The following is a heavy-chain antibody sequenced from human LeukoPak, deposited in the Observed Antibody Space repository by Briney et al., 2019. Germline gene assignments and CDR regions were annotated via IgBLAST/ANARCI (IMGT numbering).Heavy chain of an antibody. CDR1: GGTFSSYA. CDR2: IIPIFGTA. J-gene: IGHJ4*02. CDR3: ARDLAMLGYFDY. D-gene: IGHD2-8*01. Sequence: SVKVSCKASGGTFSSYAISWVRQAPGQGLEWMGGIIPIFGTANYAQKFQGRVTITADESTSTAYMELSSLRSEDTAVYYCARDLAMLGYFDYWAREPWSPSPQ. V-gene: IGHV1-69*13.